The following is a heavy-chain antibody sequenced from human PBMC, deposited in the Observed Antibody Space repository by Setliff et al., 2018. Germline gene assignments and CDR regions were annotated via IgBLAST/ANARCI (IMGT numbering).Heavy chain of an antibody. V-gene: IGHV4-61*02. CDR2: IHASGSP. CDR1: GGSITSGSFY. Sequence: SETLSLTCTVSGGSITSGSFYWSWIRQSDGKRPEWIGRIHASGSPDYNPSLRGRVTMSLDPSANQFSLKLSSVTAADTARYYCARLSWNGLRYYGLDVWGQGTTVTVSS. D-gene: IGHD3-3*01. J-gene: IGHJ6*02. CDR3: ARLSWNGLRYYGLDV.